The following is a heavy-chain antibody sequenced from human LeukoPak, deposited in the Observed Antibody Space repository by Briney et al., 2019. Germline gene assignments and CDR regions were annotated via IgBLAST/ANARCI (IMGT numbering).Heavy chain of an antibody. CDR2: IYYSGST. CDR1: GGSISSYY. V-gene: IGHV4-59*08. J-gene: IGHJ4*02. CDR3: ARSLRWRRGSGELYVY. Sequence: SETLSLTCTVSGGSISSYYWSWIRQPPGKGLEWIGYIYYSGSTNYNPSLKSRVTISVDTSKNQFSLKLRSVTAADTAVYYCARSLRWRRGSGELYVYWGQGTLVTVSS. D-gene: IGHD3-10*01.